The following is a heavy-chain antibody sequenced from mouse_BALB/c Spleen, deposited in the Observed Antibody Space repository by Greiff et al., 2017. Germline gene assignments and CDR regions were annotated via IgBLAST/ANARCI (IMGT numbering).Heavy chain of an antibody. CDR1: GYSITSDYA. J-gene: IGHJ2*01. CDR2: ISYSGST. V-gene: IGHV3-2*02. CDR3: AVLLDY. Sequence: VQLKESGPGLVKPSQSLSLTCTVTGYSITSDYAWNWIRQFPGNKLEWVGYISYSGSTSYNPSLKSRISITRDTSKNQFFLQLNSVTTEDTATYYCAVLLDYWGQGTTLTVSS.